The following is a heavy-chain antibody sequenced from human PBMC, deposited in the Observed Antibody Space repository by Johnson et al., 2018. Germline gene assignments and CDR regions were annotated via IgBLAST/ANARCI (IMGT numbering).Heavy chain of an antibody. CDR2: IIWNGGRI. J-gene: IGHJ3*02. CDR1: GFTFEDFA. V-gene: IGHV3-9*01. D-gene: IGHD6-6*01. CDR3: AKDAGYSSSLRDAFDI. Sequence: EVQLVETGGGLVQPGRSLRLSCAASGFTFEDFAMHWIRQSPGKGLEWVSSIIWNGGRIAYADSVKGRFTISRDNAKRSLYLRMNSLTPEDTALYFCAKDAGYSSSLRDAFDIWGQGTMVTVSS.